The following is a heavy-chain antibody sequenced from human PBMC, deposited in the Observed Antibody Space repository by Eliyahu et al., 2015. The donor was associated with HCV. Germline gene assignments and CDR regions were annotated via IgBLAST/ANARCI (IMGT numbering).Heavy chain of an antibody. CDR2: ISGSGGST. CDR3: AKALTTGLGINWFDP. J-gene: IGHJ5*02. Sequence: EVQLLESGGGLVQPGGSLXLSCAASGFXFSSXAMSWVRQAPGKGLEWVSAISGSGGSTYYADSVKGRFTISRDNSKNTLYLQMNSLRAEDTAVYYCAKALTTGLGINWFDPWGQGTLVTVSS. V-gene: IGHV3-23*01. CDR1: GFXFSSXA. D-gene: IGHD4-17*01.